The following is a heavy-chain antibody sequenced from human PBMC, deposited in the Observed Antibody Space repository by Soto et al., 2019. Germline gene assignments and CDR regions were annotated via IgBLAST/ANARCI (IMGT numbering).Heavy chain of an antibody. CDR3: ASSGYYDTSGYYFYFDD. Sequence: SETLSLTCTVSGGSISRSSFFWGWIRQPPGKGLEWIGSIGNIYYSGSTYYNPSLKSRVTISVDTSKNQFSLKLSSVTAADTAVYYCASSGYYDTSGYYFYFDDWGQETLVTVSS. V-gene: IGHV4-39*01. CDR1: GGSISRSSFF. J-gene: IGHJ4*02. CDR2: IGNIYYSGST. D-gene: IGHD3-22*01.